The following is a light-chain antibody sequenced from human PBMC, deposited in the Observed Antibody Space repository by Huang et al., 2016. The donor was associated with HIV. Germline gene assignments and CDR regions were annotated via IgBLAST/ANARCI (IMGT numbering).Light chain of an antibody. CDR2: DAS. J-gene: IGKJ3*01. CDR1: QRVSSF. Sequence: EIVLTQSPATLSLSPGDRATLSCRASQRVSSFLGWYQQKPGQAPRLRSYDASSRATGSPARLSGSGSGTDFTLTISSLEPEDFAVYYCQQRSTWPPGFTFGPGTKVDIK. CDR3: QQRSTWPPGFT. V-gene: IGKV3-11*01.